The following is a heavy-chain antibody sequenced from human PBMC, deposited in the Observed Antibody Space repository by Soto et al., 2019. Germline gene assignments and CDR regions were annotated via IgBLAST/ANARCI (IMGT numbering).Heavy chain of an antibody. CDR3: ARGDYYGSGSSFSVDY. CDR1: GGSISRYY. J-gene: IGHJ4*02. Sequence: QVQLQESGPGLVKPSETMSLTCTVSGGSISRYYWSWIRQPPGKGLEWIGHTYYSGSPNYNPSLMSRVSISVGTYQNQCSPKLSSVTAADTAVYYCARGDYYGSGSSFSVDYWGQGTLVTVSS. V-gene: IGHV4-59*01. D-gene: IGHD3-10*01. CDR2: TYYSGSP.